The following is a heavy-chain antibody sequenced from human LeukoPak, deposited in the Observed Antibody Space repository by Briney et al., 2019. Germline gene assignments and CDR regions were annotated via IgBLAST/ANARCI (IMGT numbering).Heavy chain of an antibody. CDR1: GGSISSYF. D-gene: IGHD4-23*01. CDR2: IYYRGST. Sequence: PSETLSLTCTVSGGSISSYFWSWIRKPPGKGLDWVGSIYYRGSTNYNPSVESRVTMSLDTSKNQFSLRLSSVTAADTAVYYCARHKKEDGGHLYLDYWGQGTLVSVSS. J-gene: IGHJ4*02. CDR3: ARHKKEDGGHLYLDY. V-gene: IGHV4-59*08.